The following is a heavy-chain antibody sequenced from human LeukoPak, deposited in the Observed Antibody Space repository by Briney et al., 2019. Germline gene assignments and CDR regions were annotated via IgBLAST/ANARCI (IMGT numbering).Heavy chain of an antibody. D-gene: IGHD3-22*01. CDR1: GGSISSGGYY. CDR3: ARYRYYYDSSGYKEFDP. CDR2: IYYSGST. V-gene: IGHV4-31*03. Sequence: TSETLSLTCTVSGGSISSGGYYWSWIRQHPGKGLEWIGYIYYSGSTYYNPSLKSRVTISVDTSKNQFSLKLSSATAADTAVYYCARYRYYYDSSGYKEFDPWGQGTLVTVSS. J-gene: IGHJ5*02.